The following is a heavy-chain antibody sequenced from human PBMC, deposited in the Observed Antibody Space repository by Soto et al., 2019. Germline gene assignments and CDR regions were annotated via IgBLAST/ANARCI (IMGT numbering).Heavy chain of an antibody. J-gene: IGHJ6*02. CDR2: ITSGGTVF. CDR1: GFNVGDYE. D-gene: IGHD2-2*01. CDR3: ARGRYALGV. V-gene: IGHV3-48*03. Sequence: GGSLRLSCAASGFNVGDYEMNWVRQAPGKGLEWISMITSGGTVFYYADSVRGRFAISRDDTENSLHLQMNSLRVEDTAMYYCARGRYALGVWGQGTTVPVS.